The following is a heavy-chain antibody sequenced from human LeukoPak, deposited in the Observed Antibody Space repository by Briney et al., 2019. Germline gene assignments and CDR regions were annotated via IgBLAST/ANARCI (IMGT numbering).Heavy chain of an antibody. V-gene: IGHV1-8*01. CDR2: MNPNSGNT. CDR3: ARRHGRCSDGSCYYPDY. Sequence: ASVKVSCKASGYTFTSYDINWVRQATGQGLEWMGWMNPNSGNTGYAQKFQGRVTMTRNSSITTAYMELSSLRSEDAAVYYCARRHGRCSDGSCYYPDYWGQGTLVTVSS. CDR1: GYTFTSYD. J-gene: IGHJ4*02. D-gene: IGHD2-15*01.